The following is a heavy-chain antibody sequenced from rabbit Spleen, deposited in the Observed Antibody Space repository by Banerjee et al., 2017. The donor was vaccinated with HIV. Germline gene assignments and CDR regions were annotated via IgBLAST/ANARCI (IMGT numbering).Heavy chain of an antibody. V-gene: IGHV1S40*01. Sequence: QSLEESGGGLVQPEGSLTLTCTASGVSLSDKDVMCWVRQAPGKGLEWIACINTATGKAVYATWAKGRFPISRTSSTTVALQMTSLTAADTATYFCARDLASVVGWNFNLWGPGTLVTVS. CDR1: GVSLSDKDV. CDR2: INTATGKA. D-gene: IGHD3-1*01. J-gene: IGHJ4*01. CDR3: ARDLASVVGWNFNL.